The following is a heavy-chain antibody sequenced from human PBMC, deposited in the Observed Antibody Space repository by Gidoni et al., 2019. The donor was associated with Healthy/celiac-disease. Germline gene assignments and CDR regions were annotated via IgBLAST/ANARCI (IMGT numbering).Heavy chain of an antibody. D-gene: IGHD2-8*01. CDR3: ASDIVLMVYASVPEDYYGMDV. CDR2: IYYSGST. V-gene: IGHV4-39*01. Sequence: QLQLQESGPGLVKPSETLSLTCTVSGGSISSSSYYWGWIRQPPGKGLEWIGSIYYSGSTYYNPSLKSRVTISVDTSKNQFSLKLSSVTAADTAVYYCASDIVLMVYASVPEDYYGMDVWGQGTTVTVSS. J-gene: IGHJ6*02. CDR1: GGSISSSSYY.